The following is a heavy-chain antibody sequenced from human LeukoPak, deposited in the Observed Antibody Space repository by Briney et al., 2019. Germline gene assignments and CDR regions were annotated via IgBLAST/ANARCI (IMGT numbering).Heavy chain of an antibody. CDR3: ARNVRDYYFWSAYYY. Sequence: SETLSLTCAASGYSISSDYYWAWIRQPPGQGLEWIGSIYHSGNTYYNPSLKSRVTISVDTSKNQFSLKLSSVTAADTAVYYCARNVRDYYFWSAYYYWGQGTLVTVSS. CDR1: GYSISSDYY. CDR2: IYHSGNT. D-gene: IGHD3-3*01. V-gene: IGHV4-38-2*01. J-gene: IGHJ4*02.